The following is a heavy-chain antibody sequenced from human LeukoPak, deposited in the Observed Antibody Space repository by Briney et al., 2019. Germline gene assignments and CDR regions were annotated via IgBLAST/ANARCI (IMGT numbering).Heavy chain of an antibody. Sequence: QKFQGRVTITADDSTSTAYMELSSLRSEDTAVYYCARIVGIASRGYFDYWGQGTLVTVSS. CDR3: ARIVGIASRGYFDY. D-gene: IGHD3-10*01. V-gene: IGHV1-69*01. J-gene: IGHJ4*02.